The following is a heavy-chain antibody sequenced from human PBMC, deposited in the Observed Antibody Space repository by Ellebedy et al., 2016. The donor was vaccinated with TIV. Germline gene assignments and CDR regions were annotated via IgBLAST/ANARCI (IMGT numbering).Heavy chain of an antibody. J-gene: IGHJ4*02. D-gene: IGHD2-8*01. CDR1: GGSISRSSYY. Sequence: SETLSLTCTVSGGSISRSSYYWGWIRQPPGKGLEWIGSIYYSGSTYYNPSLKSRVIISVDTSKNQFSLKLSSVTAADTAVYYCARGGVSYSDYWGQGTLVTVSS. V-gene: IGHV4-39*07. CDR2: IYYSGST. CDR3: ARGGVSYSDY.